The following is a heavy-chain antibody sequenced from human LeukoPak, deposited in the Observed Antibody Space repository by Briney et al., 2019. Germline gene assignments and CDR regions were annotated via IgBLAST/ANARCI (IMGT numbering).Heavy chain of an antibody. D-gene: IGHD3-3*01. CDR2: ISSSSSYI. CDR1: GFTFSSYS. V-gene: IGHV3-21*04. Sequence: GGSLRLSCAASGFTFSSYSMNWVRQAPGKGLEWVSSISSSSSYIYYADSVKGRFTISRDNSKNTLYLQMNSLRAEDTAVYYCAKAKSPFWSGYSVFDYWGQGTLVTVSS. CDR3: AKAKSPFWSGYSVFDY. J-gene: IGHJ4*02.